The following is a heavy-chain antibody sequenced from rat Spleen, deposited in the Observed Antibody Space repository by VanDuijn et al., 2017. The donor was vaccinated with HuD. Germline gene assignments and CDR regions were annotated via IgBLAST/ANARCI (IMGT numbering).Heavy chain of an antibody. Sequence: EVQLVESGGGLVQPGRSLKLSCAASGFTFSNYGMAWVRQAPKMGLEWVATISYDAGGTYCGDSVKGRFTISRDNAKSTLYLQMDSLRSEDTATYYCARNNYGGYSELGWFAYWGQGTLVTVSS. V-gene: IGHV5-29*01. CDR1: GFTFSNYG. J-gene: IGHJ3*01. CDR3: ARNNYGGYSELGWFAY. CDR2: ISYDAGGT. D-gene: IGHD1-11*01.